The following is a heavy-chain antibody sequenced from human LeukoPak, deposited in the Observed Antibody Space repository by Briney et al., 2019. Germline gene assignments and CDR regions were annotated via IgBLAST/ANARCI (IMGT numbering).Heavy chain of an antibody. CDR2: INHSGST. J-gene: IGHJ4*02. Sequence: SETLSLTCAVYGGSFSGYYWSWIRQPPGKGLEWIGEINHSGSTNYNPSLKSRVTISVDTSKNQFSLKLSSVTAADTAVYYCARHAWGCFDYWGQGTLVTVSS. D-gene: IGHD7-27*01. CDR3: ARHAWGCFDY. V-gene: IGHV4-34*01. CDR1: GGSFSGYY.